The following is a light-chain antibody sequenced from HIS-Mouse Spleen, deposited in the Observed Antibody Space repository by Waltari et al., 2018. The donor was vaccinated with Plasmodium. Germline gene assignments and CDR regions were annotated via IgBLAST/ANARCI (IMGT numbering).Light chain of an antibody. CDR1: KLGDKY. V-gene: IGLV3-1*01. CDR3: QAWDSSVV. Sequence: SYELTQPPSVSVSPGQTASITCSGDKLGDKYACWYQQKPGQSPVLVIYQDSKRPSGSLGRFSGSNSGNTAALTISGTQAMDEADYYCQAWDSSVVFGGGTKLTVL. CDR2: QDS. J-gene: IGLJ2*01.